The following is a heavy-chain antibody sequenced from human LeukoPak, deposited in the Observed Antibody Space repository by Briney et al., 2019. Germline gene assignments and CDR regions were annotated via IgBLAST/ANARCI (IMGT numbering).Heavy chain of an antibody. D-gene: IGHD3-22*01. J-gene: IGHJ4*02. CDR2: IYYSGST. CDR3: ARLDSSGYYPFDY. V-gene: IGHV4-31*03. CDR1: GGSISSGGYY. Sequence: PSQTLSLTCTVSGGSISSGGYYWSWLRQHPGKGLEWIGYIYYSGSTYYNPSLKSRVTISVDTSKNQFSLKLSSVTAADTAVYYCARLDSSGYYPFDYWGQGTLVTVSS.